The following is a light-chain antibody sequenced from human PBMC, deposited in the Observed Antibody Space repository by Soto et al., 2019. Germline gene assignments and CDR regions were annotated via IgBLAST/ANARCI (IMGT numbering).Light chain of an antibody. CDR1: RAHSSYP. V-gene: IGLV4-69*01. Sequence: QPVLTQLPAASASLGASVKLTCTLNRAHSSYPIAWHQQQPEKGPRYLMKVNSDGSHNKGDGIPDRFSGSSSGAERYLTISSLQSEDEADYYCQTWATGIRVFGGGTKLTVL. J-gene: IGLJ3*02. CDR2: VNSDGSH. CDR3: QTWATGIRV.